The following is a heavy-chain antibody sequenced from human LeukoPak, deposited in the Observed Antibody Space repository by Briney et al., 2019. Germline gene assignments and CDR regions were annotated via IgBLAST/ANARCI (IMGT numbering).Heavy chain of an antibody. CDR2: IAPNSGGT. CDR1: GYTFTDYY. CDR3: ARDGVVRGVIVY. D-gene: IGHD3-10*01. V-gene: IGHV1-2*02. Sequence: ASVKVSCKASGYTFTDYYMHWVRQAPGQGPEWMGWIAPNSGGTVYAQKFQGRLTMARDTSINTAYMEVSGLRFDDTAVYYCARDGVVRGVIVYWGQGTLVTVSS. J-gene: IGHJ4*02.